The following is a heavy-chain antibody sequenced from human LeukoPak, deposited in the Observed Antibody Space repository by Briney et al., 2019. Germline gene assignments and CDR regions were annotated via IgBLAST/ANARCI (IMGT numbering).Heavy chain of an antibody. CDR3: ARVLGYCSGGSCYESYFDY. J-gene: IGHJ4*02. Sequence: SETLSLTCAVYGGSFSGYYWSWIRQPPGKGLEWIGEINHSGSTNYNPSLKRRVTISVDTSKNQFSLKLSSVTAADTAVYYCARVLGYCSGGSCYESYFDYWGQGTLVTVSS. CDR1: GGSFSGYY. D-gene: IGHD2-15*01. V-gene: IGHV4-34*01. CDR2: INHSGST.